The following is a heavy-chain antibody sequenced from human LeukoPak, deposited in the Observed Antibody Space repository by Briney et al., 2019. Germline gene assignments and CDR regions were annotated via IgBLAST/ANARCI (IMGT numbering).Heavy chain of an antibody. Sequence: SETLSLTCTVSGGSINSNNYYWGWIRQPPGKGLEWIGSIYYSGSTYYNPSLKSRVTISVDTSKNQFSLKLSSVTAADTAVYYCARKAYSYGYALDSWGQGTLVTVSS. V-gene: IGHV4-39*01. CDR3: ARKAYSYGYALDS. CDR1: GGSINSNNYY. D-gene: IGHD5-18*01. CDR2: IYYSGST. J-gene: IGHJ4*02.